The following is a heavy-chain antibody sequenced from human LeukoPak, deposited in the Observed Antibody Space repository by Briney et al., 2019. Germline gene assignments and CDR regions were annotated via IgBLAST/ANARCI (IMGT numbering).Heavy chain of an antibody. D-gene: IGHD1-26*01. CDR3: ARERGNLRGDAFDI. V-gene: IGHV4-4*07. CDR1: GGSISNYF. J-gene: IGHJ3*02. Sequence: PSETLSLTCTVSGGSISNYFWTWIRQPAGKGLEWIGRIYTSGSTNYNPSLMSRVTMSEDTSKNQFSLKLSSVTAADTAVYYCARERGNLRGDAFDIWGQGTMVTVSS. CDR2: IYTSGST.